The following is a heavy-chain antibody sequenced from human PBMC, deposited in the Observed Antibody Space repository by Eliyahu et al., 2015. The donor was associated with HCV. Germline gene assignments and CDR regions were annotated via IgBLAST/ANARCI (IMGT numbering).Heavy chain of an antibody. D-gene: IGHD1-1*01. CDR2: INTGNGKT. V-gene: IGHV1-3*04. CDR1: GFTFPNXA. Sequence: QVQLVQSGTEVKKSGASVXVSXKASGFTFPNXAMXXVRXAPGQRLXWMGWINTGNGKTKYSQKFQGRVTITRDTSASTVYMELSSLRSEDTAVYYCAKGYWNDGGASYYFDYWGQGTLVTVSS. CDR3: AKGYWNDGGASYYFDY. J-gene: IGHJ4*02.